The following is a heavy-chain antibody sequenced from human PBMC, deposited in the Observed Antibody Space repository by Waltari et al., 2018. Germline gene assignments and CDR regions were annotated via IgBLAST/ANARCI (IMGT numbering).Heavy chain of an antibody. J-gene: IGHJ3*02. D-gene: IGHD6-13*01. V-gene: IGHV4-39*07. CDR2: IYFAGST. CDR1: GDSIGGGYYY. CDR3: AREVGGSSWSTTPRGDAFDI. Sequence: QLQLRESGPGLLKPSETLSLTCSVSGDSIGGGYYYWGWSRPAPGKGLEWIGSIYFAGSTYYNPSLKSRLTISVDTSKNQFSLRLSSVTAADTAVYYCAREVGGSSWSTTPRGDAFDIWGQGTMVTVSS.